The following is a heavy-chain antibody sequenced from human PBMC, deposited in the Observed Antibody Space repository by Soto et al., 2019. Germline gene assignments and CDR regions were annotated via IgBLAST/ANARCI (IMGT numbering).Heavy chain of an antibody. Sequence: GGSLRLSCAASGFTFSGSAMHWVRQASGKGLEWVGRIRSKANSYATAYAASVKGRFTISRDDSKNTAYLQMNSLKTEDTAVYYCTSHGYSSIWYSLVPADYWGQGTLVTVSS. D-gene: IGHD6-13*01. J-gene: IGHJ4*02. V-gene: IGHV3-73*01. CDR2: IRSKANSYAT. CDR3: TSHGYSSIWYSLVPADY. CDR1: GFTFSGSA.